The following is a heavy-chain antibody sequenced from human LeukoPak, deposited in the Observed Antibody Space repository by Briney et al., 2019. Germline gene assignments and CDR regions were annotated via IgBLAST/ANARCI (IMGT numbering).Heavy chain of an antibody. V-gene: IGHV1-69*05. CDR3: ASGIRFSEWLFADDY. CDR2: IIPIFGTA. D-gene: IGHD3-3*01. J-gene: IGHJ4*02. CDR1: GGTFSGYA. Sequence: SVKVSCKASGGTFSGYAISWVRQAPGQGPEWMGGIIPIFGTANYAQKFQGRVTITTDESTSTAYMELSSLRSEDTAVYYCASGIRFSEWLFADDYWGQGTLVTVSS.